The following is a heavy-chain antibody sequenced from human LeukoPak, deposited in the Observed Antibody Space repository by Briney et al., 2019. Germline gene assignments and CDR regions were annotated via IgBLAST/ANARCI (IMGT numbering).Heavy chain of an antibody. J-gene: IGHJ4*02. CDR3: AREDSGYDYSPFYY. V-gene: IGHV4-59*01. CDR2: IYHAGST. CDR1: GGSISNYY. D-gene: IGHD5-12*01. Sequence: SETLSLTCTVSGGSISNYYWSWIRQPPGKGLEWIGYIYHAGSTSYNPSLKSRVIMSVETSQNPFSLKVRSVTAADTAVYYCAREDSGYDYSPFYYWGQGILVTVSS.